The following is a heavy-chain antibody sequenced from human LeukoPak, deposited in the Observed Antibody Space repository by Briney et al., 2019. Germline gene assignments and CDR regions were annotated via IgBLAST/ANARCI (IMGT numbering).Heavy chain of an antibody. Sequence: PGGSLRLSCAASGFTFSSYAMHWVRQAPGKGLEWVAVISYDGSNKYYADSVKGRFTISRDNAKNSLYLQMNSLRAEDTAVYYCARDLPTMTRYYFDYWGQGTLVTVSS. J-gene: IGHJ4*02. CDR3: ARDLPTMTRYYFDY. V-gene: IGHV3-30*04. CDR2: ISYDGSNK. CDR1: GFTFSSYA. D-gene: IGHD3-22*01.